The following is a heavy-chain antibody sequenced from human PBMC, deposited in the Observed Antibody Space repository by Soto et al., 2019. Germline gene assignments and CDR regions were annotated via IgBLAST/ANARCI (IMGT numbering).Heavy chain of an antibody. CDR2: MQPSSGRT. CDR3: ARGVTAGVDY. V-gene: IGHV1-8*01. Sequence: SVKLSCEASGYSFTSLDINWVRQTTGQGLEWMGWMQPSSGRTGYAQKFQGRVTVTRDTSINTAYMELSSLTSDDTAFYYCARGVTAGVDYWGQGTLVTVSS. J-gene: IGHJ4*02. CDR1: GYSFTSLD. D-gene: IGHD1-26*01.